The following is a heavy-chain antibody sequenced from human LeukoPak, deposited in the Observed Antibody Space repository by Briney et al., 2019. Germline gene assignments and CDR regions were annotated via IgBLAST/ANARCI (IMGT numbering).Heavy chain of an antibody. Sequence: TAKVSSKASGYTFTGYYMHWGSQAPAQRHERMGWINPNSGGTNYAQRFQGRVTMTRDTSISTVYMELSRLRADDTAVYYCARAGLGYSSSWDYYYYMDVWGKGTTVTVSS. CDR1: GYTFTGYY. D-gene: IGHD6-13*01. CDR3: ARAGLGYSSSWDYYYYMDV. CDR2: INPNSGGT. J-gene: IGHJ6*03. V-gene: IGHV1-2*02.